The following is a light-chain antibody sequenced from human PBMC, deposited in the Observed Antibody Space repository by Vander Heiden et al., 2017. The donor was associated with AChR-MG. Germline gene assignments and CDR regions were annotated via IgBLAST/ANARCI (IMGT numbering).Light chain of an antibody. CDR3: QRSNSLFEA. Sequence: DIQITQSPSSVSASVGARVPITFRASQGSSSWLAWYQQKPGKAPKLLIYATSSLQSGVPSRFSGSGAGTDFPLTISILPPEDFATYYCQRSNSLFEAFGAGTKVEIK. CDR2: ATS. J-gene: IGKJ4*01. CDR1: QGSSSW. V-gene: IGKV1D-12*01.